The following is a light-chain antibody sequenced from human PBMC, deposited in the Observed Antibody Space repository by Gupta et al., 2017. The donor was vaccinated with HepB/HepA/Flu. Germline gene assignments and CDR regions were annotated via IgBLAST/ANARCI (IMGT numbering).Light chain of an antibody. CDR3: QQCNNYPIT. V-gene: IGKV1D-13*01. CDR2: DAS. Sequence: AIQLTQSPSSLSASVGDRVTITCRASQGLSSALAWYQQRPGKVPKLLIYDASSLERGVPSRFSGSESGTDFTLTISSLQPEDFATYYCQQCNNYPITFGQGTRLEIK. J-gene: IGKJ5*01. CDR1: QGLSSA.